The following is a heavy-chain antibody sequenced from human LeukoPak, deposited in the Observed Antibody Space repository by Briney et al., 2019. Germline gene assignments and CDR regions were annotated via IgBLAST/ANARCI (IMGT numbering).Heavy chain of an antibody. CDR3: ARDPGLVGATPGYYYGMDV. CDR1: GFTFYDYA. CDR2: ISWNSGSI. J-gene: IGHJ6*02. V-gene: IGHV3-9*01. Sequence: TGGSLRLSCAASGFTFYDYAMHWVRQAPGKGLEWGSGISWNSGSIGYADSVKGRFAISRDNAKNSLYLQMNSLRDEDTAVYYCARDPGLVGATPGYYYGMDVWGQGTTVTVSS. D-gene: IGHD1-26*01.